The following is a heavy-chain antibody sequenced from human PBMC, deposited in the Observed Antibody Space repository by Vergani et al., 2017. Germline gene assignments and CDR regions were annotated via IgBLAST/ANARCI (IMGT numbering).Heavy chain of an antibody. J-gene: IGHJ4*02. CDR2: IGTAGDT. D-gene: IGHD4-23*01. V-gene: IGHV3-13*01. CDR1: GFTFSSCD. CDR3: ARAVSTTVGDPPGY. Sequence: EVQLVESGGGLVQPGGSLRLSCAASGFTFSSCDMHWVRQATGKGLEWVSAIGTAGDTYYPGSVKGRFTISRENAKNSLYLQMNSLRAGDTAIYYCARAVSTTVGDPPGYWGQGTLVTVSS.